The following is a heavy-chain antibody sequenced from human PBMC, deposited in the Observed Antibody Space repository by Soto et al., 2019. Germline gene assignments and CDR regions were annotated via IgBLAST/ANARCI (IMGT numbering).Heavy chain of an antibody. CDR2: IVPIFGTT. CDR3: ARTAEGSYNSNQHDYYALDV. D-gene: IGHD1-20*01. Sequence: SVKVSCKVSGGVFRRYAISWVRQAPGQGLEWLGGIVPIFGTTNYAQKFQGRVTIVADESTTTAYMDLSSLRSDDTAVYYCARTAEGSYNSNQHDYYALDVWGQGTTVTVSS. J-gene: IGHJ6*02. CDR1: GGVFRRYA. V-gene: IGHV1-69*13.